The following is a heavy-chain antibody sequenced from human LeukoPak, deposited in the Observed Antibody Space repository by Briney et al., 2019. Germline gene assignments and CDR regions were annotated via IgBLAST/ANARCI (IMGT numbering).Heavy chain of an antibody. D-gene: IGHD3-10*01. CDR2: IYTGVSTI. CDR1: GFTFSRHG. V-gene: IGHV3-11*04. J-gene: IGHJ4*02. Sequence: GGSLRLSCVASGFTFSRHGMSWIRQAPGKGLEWISYIYTGVSTIYYTNSVKGRFTISRDNAKNSLYLQMNSLRAEDTAVYYCARDLLDGSGIVGYWGQGTLVTVSS. CDR3: ARDLLDGSGIVGY.